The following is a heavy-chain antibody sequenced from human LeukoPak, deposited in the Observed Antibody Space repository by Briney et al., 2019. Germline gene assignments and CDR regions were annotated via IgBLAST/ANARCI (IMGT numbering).Heavy chain of an antibody. CDR1: GFTFSSYA. J-gene: IGHJ6*02. D-gene: IGHD2-2*01. Sequence: PGRSLRLSCAASGFTFSSYAMHWVHQAPGKGLEWVAVISYDGSNKYYADSVKGRFTISRDNSKNTLYLQMNSLRAEDTAVYYCARYCSSTSCYLDYYYGMDVWGQGTTVTVSS. CDR2: ISYDGSNK. CDR3: ARYCSSTSCYLDYYYGMDV. V-gene: IGHV3-30-3*01.